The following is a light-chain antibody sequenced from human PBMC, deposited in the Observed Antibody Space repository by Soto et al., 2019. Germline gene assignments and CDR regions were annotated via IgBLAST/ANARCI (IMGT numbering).Light chain of an antibody. CDR3: QQRKSYPIT. J-gene: IGKJ5*01. CDR1: QDINTY. Sequence: DLQLTQSPSFLSASVGDRVTITCRASQDINTYLAWYQQKPEKAPKLLIFAASTLQNGVPSRFSGSGSGTEFTVTITSLQPEDFATYYCQQRKSYPITFGQGTRLEIK. V-gene: IGKV1-9*01. CDR2: AAS.